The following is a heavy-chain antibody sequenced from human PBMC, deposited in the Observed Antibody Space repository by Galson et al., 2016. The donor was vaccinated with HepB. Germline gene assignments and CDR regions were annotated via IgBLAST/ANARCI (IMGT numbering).Heavy chain of an antibody. V-gene: IGHV3-7*01. D-gene: IGHD4/OR15-4a*01. CDR2: INRDGSTK. CDR1: GFTFSSDY. CDR3: VRDPYGGYGY. J-gene: IGHJ4*02. Sequence: SLRLSCAASGFTFSSDYMLWARQAPGKGLEWVANINRDGSTKNYADSVRGRFTISRENAQNSLYLQMNSLRVEDTAVYYCVRDPYGGYGYWGQGTLVTVSS.